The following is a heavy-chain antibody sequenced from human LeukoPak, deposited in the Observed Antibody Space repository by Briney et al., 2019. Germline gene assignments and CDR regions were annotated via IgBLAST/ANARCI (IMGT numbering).Heavy chain of an antibody. D-gene: IGHD3-22*01. Sequence: SETLSLTCTVSGGSVSSGSYYWSWIRQPPGKGLEWIGYIYYSGSTNYNPSLKSRVTISVDTSKNQFSLKLSSVTAADTAVYYCARDADYYDSSGYPTGFDPWGQGTLVTVSS. CDR2: IYYSGST. CDR3: ARDADYYDSSGYPTGFDP. J-gene: IGHJ5*02. CDR1: GGSVSSGSYY. V-gene: IGHV4-61*01.